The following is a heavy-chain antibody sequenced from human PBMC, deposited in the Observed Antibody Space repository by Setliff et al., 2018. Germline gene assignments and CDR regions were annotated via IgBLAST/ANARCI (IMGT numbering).Heavy chain of an antibody. J-gene: IGHJ5*02. CDR1: GFAFTSYD. V-gene: IGHV3-21*04. CDR3: ARESIGRGHWFDP. Sequence: GGSLRLSCVTSGFAFTSYDMTWVRQAPGKGLEWVASINNGGVSADYTDSVKGRFTISRDNAKNSLYLQMNSLRAEDTAVYYCARESIGRGHWFDPWGQGTLVTVSS. CDR2: INNGGVSA. D-gene: IGHD1-26*01.